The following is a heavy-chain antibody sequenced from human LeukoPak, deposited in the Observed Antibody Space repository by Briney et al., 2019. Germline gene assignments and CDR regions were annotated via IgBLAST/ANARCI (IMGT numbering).Heavy chain of an antibody. J-gene: IGHJ5*02. D-gene: IGHD6-6*01. Sequence: GGSLRLSCAASGFTFSSYEMNWVRQAPGKGLEWVSYISSSGSTIYYADSVKGRFTISRDNAKNSLYLQMNSLRAEDTAVYYCAREGSIAARYNWFDPWGQGTLVTVSS. CDR3: AREGSIAARYNWFDP. CDR1: GFTFSSYE. V-gene: IGHV3-48*03. CDR2: ISSSGSTI.